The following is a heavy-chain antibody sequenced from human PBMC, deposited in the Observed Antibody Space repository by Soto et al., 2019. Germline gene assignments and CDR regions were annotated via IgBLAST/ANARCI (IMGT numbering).Heavy chain of an antibody. CDR1: GVSIKAYY. CDR3: ARDEHSSGPFRWFDH. CDR2: VYSSGSV. Sequence: LXLTCTAPGVSIKAYYWAWNRQPAGKRLEYLGRVYSSGSVNYSPSLKSRVAMSVDTSQNQFSLKRSSLTAAEAAGYYCARDEHSSGPFRWFDHWGPGTLVTV. V-gene: IGHV4-4*07. J-gene: IGHJ5*02. D-gene: IGHD3-22*01.